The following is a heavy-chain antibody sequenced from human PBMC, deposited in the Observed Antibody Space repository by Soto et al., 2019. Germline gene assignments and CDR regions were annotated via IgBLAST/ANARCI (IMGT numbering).Heavy chain of an antibody. CDR1: GFSLSSIGGA. Sequence: SGPTLVNPTQTLTLTCTFSGFSLSSIGGAVGWIRQPPGKALEWLALLYWNDDRRYSPSLKSRLTITKDTSKNQVVLTMTNMDPADTATYYCAHSASVPCCYYFDSWGQGTLVTVSS. CDR2: LYWNDDR. D-gene: IGHD1-26*01. J-gene: IGHJ4*02. CDR3: AHSASVPCCYYFDS. V-gene: IGHV2-5*01.